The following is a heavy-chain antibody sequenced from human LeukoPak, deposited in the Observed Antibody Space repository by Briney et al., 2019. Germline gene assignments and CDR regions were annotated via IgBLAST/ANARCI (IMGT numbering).Heavy chain of an antibody. Sequence: GGSLRLSCAASGFNFSNYYMSWIRQAPGKGLEWVSYISSSGFSTYYAGSVKGRFTISRDNARNSLYLQMNSLAPEDTALYYCARGKRRFDYWGQGTLVSVSS. CDR2: ISSSGFST. CDR1: GFNFSNYY. CDR3: ARGKRRFDY. J-gene: IGHJ4*02. V-gene: IGHV3-11*01.